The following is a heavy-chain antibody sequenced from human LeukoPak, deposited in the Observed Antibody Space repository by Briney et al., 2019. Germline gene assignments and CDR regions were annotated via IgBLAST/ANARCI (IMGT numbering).Heavy chain of an antibody. J-gene: IGHJ4*02. CDR1: GFTFDDYA. D-gene: IGHD3-22*01. CDR2: ISWNSGSL. Sequence: GRSLRLSCAASGFTFDDYAMHWVRQAPGKGLEWVSGISWNSGSLGYADSVKGRFTISRDNAKNSLYLQMNSLRAKDTALYYCASGRSYDSSGLDYWGQGTLVTVSS. CDR3: ASGRSYDSSGLDY. V-gene: IGHV3-9*01.